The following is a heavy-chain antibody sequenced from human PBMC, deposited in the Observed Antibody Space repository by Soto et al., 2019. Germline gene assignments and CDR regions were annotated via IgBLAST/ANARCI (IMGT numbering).Heavy chain of an antibody. J-gene: IGHJ4*01. CDR3: TTDSYITVTPVRLDY. CDR2: ISGSGTSM. V-gene: IGHV3-11*01. D-gene: IGHD4-4*01. Sequence: GGSLRLSCATSGFSFSGYYMCWVRQRPGEGPEWISRISGSGTSMAYADSVKGRFTVSRDNAKNSLHLQMNSLRDDDTAVYYCTTDSYITVTPVRLDYWGHGTLVTVSS. CDR1: GFSFSGYY.